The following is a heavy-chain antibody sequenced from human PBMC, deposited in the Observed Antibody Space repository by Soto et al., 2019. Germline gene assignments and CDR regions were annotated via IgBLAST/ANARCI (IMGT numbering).Heavy chain of an antibody. V-gene: IGHV4-39*01. CDR3: ARRHGLDIAADY. CDR2: FFIGGNT. CDR1: GGSISSSTYY. J-gene: IGHJ4*02. D-gene: IGHD3-9*01. Sequence: PSETLSLTCTVSGGSISSSTYYWGWMRQPPGKGLEWIASFFIGGNTYYNPSLKSRVTISVDTSKNQFSLKLSSVTAADTAVYFGARRHGLDIAADYWGQGILVTVSS.